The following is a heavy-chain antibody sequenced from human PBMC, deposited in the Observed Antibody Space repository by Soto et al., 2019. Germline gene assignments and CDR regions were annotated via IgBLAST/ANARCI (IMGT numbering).Heavy chain of an antibody. D-gene: IGHD7-27*01. CDR2: IYYSGST. CDR1: GGSISSYY. CDR3: ARSPNTYYYYYGMDV. Sequence: SETLSLTCTVSGGSISSYYWSWIRQPPGKGLEWIGYIYYSGSTNYNPSLKSRVTISVDTSKDQFSLKLSSVTAADTAVYYCARSPNTYYYYYGMDVWGQGTTVTVSS. V-gene: IGHV4-59*01. J-gene: IGHJ6*02.